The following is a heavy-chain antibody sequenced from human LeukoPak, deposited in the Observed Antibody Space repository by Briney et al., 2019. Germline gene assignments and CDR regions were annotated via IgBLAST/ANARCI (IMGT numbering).Heavy chain of an antibody. V-gene: IGHV4-39*07. CDR2: IYYSGST. Sequence: PSETLSLTCTDSGGSISSSSYYWGWIRQPPGKGLEWIGSIYYSGSTYYNPSLKSRVTISVDTSKNQFSLKLSSVTAADTAVYYCAREARSSGSYYFTELYAFDIWGQGAMVTVSS. J-gene: IGHJ3*02. CDR1: GGSISSSSYY. D-gene: IGHD1-26*01. CDR3: AREARSSGSYYFTELYAFDI.